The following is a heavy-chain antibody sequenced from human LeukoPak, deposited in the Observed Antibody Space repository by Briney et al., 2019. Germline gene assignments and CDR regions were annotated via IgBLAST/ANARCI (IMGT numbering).Heavy chain of an antibody. CDR2: INHSGST. Sequence: SETLSLTCAVYGGSFSGYYWSWIRQPPGKGLEWIGEINHSGSTNYNPSLKSRVTISVDTSKNQFSLKLSSVTAADTAVYYCARVRGYSYGRNWFDPWGQGTLVTVSS. V-gene: IGHV4-34*01. CDR3: ARVRGYSYGRNWFDP. CDR1: GGSFSGYY. J-gene: IGHJ5*02. D-gene: IGHD5-18*01.